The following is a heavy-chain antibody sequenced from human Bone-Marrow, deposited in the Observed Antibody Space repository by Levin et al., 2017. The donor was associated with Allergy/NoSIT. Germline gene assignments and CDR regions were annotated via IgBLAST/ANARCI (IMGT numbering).Heavy chain of an antibody. CDR1: GDSVSSNGVA. J-gene: IGHJ3*01. Sequence: SQTLSLTCVISGDSVSSNGVAWHWIRQSPSRGLEWLGRTYYESKWYRDYATSVKSRLTVDPDTSQNQFSLQLNSVTPEDTAVYYCARGRASAFDLWGQGTVVTVSS. CDR2: TYYESKWYR. V-gene: IGHV6-1*01. CDR3: ARGRASAFDL. D-gene: IGHD3-10*01.